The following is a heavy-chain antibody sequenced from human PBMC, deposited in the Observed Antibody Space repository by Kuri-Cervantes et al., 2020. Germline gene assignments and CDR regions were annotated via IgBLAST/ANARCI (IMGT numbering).Heavy chain of an antibody. Sequence: GGSLRLSCAASGFTFSSYWMSWVRQAPGKGLEWVANIKQDGSEKYYVDSVKGRSTISRDNAKNSLYLQMNSLRAEDTAVYYCARSITMIVVGPGDAFDIWGQGTMVTVSS. V-gene: IGHV3-7*01. J-gene: IGHJ3*02. D-gene: IGHD3-22*01. CDR2: IKQDGSEK. CDR3: ARSITMIVVGPGDAFDI. CDR1: GFTFSSYW.